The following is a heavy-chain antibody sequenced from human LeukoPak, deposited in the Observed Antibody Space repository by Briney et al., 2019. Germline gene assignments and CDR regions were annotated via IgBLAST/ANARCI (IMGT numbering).Heavy chain of an antibody. D-gene: IGHD2-15*01. J-gene: IGHJ2*01. CDR2: IYYSGST. CDR3: ARDKSGYCSGGSCYPWYFDL. V-gene: IGHV4-39*07. CDR1: GGSISSSSYY. Sequence: SETLSLTCTVSGGSISSSSYYWGWIRQPPGKGLEWIGSIYYSGSTYYNPSLKSRVTISVDTSKNQFSLKLSSVTAADTAVYYCARDKSGYCSGGSCYPWYFDLWGRGTLVTVSS.